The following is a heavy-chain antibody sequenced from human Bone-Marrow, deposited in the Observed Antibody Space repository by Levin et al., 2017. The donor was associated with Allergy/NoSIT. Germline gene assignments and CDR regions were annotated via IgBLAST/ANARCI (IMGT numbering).Heavy chain of an antibody. V-gene: IGHV3-33*01. Sequence: SGGSLRLSCAASGFTFSSYGMHWVRQAPGKGLEWVAVIWYDGSNKYYADSVKGRFTISRDNSKNTLYLQMNSLRAEDTAVYYCARDRRGYSGYDPNEYFQHWGQGTLVTVSS. D-gene: IGHD5-12*01. CDR3: ARDRRGYSGYDPNEYFQH. J-gene: IGHJ1*01. CDR2: IWYDGSNK. CDR1: GFTFSSYG.